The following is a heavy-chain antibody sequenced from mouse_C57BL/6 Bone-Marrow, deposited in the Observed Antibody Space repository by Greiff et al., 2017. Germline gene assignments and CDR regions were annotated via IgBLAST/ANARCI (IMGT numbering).Heavy chain of an antibody. D-gene: IGHD1-1*01. V-gene: IGHV6-3*01. CDR3: TGSMTTVGDDMDD. Sequence: EVKLEESGGGLVQPGGSMKLSCVASGFTFSNYWMNWVRQSPEKGLEWVAQIRLKSDNYATHYAESVKGRFTISRDDSKSSVYLQMNNLRAEDTGIYYCTGSMTTVGDDMDDWGQGTSVNVSS. J-gene: IGHJ4*01. CDR1: GFTFSNYW. CDR2: IRLKSDNYAT.